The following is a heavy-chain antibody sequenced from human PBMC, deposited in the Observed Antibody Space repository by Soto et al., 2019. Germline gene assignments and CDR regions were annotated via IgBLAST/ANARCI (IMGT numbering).Heavy chain of an antibody. V-gene: IGHV1-18*01. CDR3: ARDEGGYDILTGYYKAHHFDQ. D-gene: IGHD3-9*01. CDR2: ISPHNRNT. J-gene: IGHJ4*02. Sequence: QVTLVQSGAEVKRPGDSVKVSCQASGYTFGHFYITWVRQAPGQGLEWMGAISPHNRNTNYAEKFRGRVTMTTDTSTTTAYMELRSLRSDDTAVYYCARDEGGYDILTGYYKAHHFDQWGQGALVTVSS. CDR1: GYTFGHFY.